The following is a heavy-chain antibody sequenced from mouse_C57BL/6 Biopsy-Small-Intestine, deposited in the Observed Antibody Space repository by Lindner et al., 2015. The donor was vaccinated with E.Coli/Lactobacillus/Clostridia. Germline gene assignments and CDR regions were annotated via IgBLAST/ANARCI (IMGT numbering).Heavy chain of an antibody. V-gene: IGHV1-47*01. D-gene: IGHD2-3*01. CDR3: ARDGSHWYFDV. CDR2: FHPYDDDT. J-gene: IGHJ1*03. Sequence: VQLQESGAEVVKPGASVKMSCKASGYPFTTYPIEWMKQNHGKSLEWIGNFHPYDDDTKYNEKFKGKATLTVDKSSSTAHMELLSLTSEDFAVYYCARDGSHWYFDVWGTGTTVTVSS. CDR1: GYPFTTYP.